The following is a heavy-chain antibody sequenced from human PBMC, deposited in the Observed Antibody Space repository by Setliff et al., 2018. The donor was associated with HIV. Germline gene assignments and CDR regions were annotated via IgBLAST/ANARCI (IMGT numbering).Heavy chain of an antibody. J-gene: IGHJ4*02. Sequence: SETLSLTCGVSGETFRGYKWSWIRQSPGKGLEWIGEIDHIGSTTYNPSLKTRITMSSDTSKRQFPLKLSSVTAADTTTYYCARRAMWGDLDYWGQGALVTVSS. CDR3: ARRAMWGDLDY. CDR2: IDHIGST. D-gene: IGHD3-16*01. V-gene: IGHV4-34*01. CDR1: GETFRGYK.